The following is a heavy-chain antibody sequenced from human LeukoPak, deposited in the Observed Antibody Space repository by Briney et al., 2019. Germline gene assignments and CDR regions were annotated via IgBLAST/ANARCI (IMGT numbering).Heavy chain of an antibody. J-gene: IGHJ4*02. V-gene: IGHV1-8*03. Sequence: GASVKVSCKASGYTFTSYDINWVRQATGQGLEWMGWMNPNSGNTGYAQKFQGRVTITRNTSISTAYMELSSLRSEDTAVYYCARGFDPYYYDSSGYYDNWGQGTLVTVSS. CDR1: GYTFTSYD. CDR2: MNPNSGNT. D-gene: IGHD3-22*01. CDR3: ARGFDPYYYDSSGYYDN.